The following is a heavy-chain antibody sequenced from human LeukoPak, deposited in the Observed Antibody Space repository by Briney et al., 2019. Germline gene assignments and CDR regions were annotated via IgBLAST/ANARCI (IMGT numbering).Heavy chain of an antibody. V-gene: IGHV4-59*08. J-gene: IGHJ4*02. D-gene: IGHD2-2*01. CDR3: AKSRYCSSTSCPFDY. Sequence: SGTLSLTCTVSGGSISSYFWSWIRQPPGKGLECIGYIYYSGSTNYNPSLKSRVTISVDTSKNQFSLKLSSVTAADTAVYYCAKSRYCSSTSCPFDYWGQGTLVTVAS. CDR2: IYYSGST. CDR1: GGSISSYF.